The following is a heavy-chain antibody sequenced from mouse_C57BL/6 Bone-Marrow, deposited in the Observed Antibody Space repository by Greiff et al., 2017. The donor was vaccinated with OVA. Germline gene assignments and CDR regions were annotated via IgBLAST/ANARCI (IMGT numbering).Heavy chain of an antibody. D-gene: IGHD2-4*01. V-gene: IGHV1-81*01. J-gene: IGHJ2*01. Sequence: VKLQESGAELARPGASVKLSCKASGYTFTSYGISWVKQRTGQGLEWIGEIYPRSGNTYYNEKFKGKATLTADKSSSTAYMELRSLTSEDSAVYFCARYDYDGDFDYWGQGTTLTVSS. CDR3: ARYDYDGDFDY. CDR1: GYTFTSYG. CDR2: IYPRSGNT.